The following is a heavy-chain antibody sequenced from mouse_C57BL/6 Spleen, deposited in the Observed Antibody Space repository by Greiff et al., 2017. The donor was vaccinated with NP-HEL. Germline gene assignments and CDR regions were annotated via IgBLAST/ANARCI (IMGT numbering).Heavy chain of an antibody. CDR1: GFSLTSYG. J-gene: IGHJ1*03. V-gene: IGHV2-6*03. D-gene: IGHD1-1*01. CDR2: IWSDGST. CDR3: ASHYYGSSWYFEV. Sequence: QVQLQQSGPGLVAPSQSLSITCTVSGFSLTSYGVHWVRQPPGKGLEWLVVIWSDGSTTYNSAPKSSLSISKDTSKSQVFLKMNSLQADDTAMYYCASHYYGSSWYFEVWGTGTTVTVSS.